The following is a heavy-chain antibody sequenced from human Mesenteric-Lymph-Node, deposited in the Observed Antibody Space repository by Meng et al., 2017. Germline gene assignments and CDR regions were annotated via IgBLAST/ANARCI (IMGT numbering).Heavy chain of an antibody. D-gene: IGHD4-17*01. CDR1: GFTFSDYY. CDR2: IKQDGSEK. CDR3: AKGTMSTGLFDY. J-gene: IGHJ4*02. V-gene: IGHV3-7*03. Sequence: GESLKISCAASGFTFSDYYMSWVRQAPGKGLEWVANIKQDGSEKYYVDSVKGRFTISRDNAKNSLYLQMNSLRAEDTAVYYCAKGTMSTGLFDYWGQGTLVTVSS.